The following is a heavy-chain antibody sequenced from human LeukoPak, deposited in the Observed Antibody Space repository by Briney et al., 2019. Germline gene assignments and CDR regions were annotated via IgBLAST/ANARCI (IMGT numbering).Heavy chain of an antibody. CDR2: MYSTGST. J-gene: IGHJ4*02. D-gene: IGHD1-26*01. CDR1: GGSISGYY. CDR3: ARARVGTTTIFDY. V-gene: IGHV4-59*01. Sequence: SETLSLTCIVSGGSISGYYWSWIRQPPGKGLEWIGYMYSTGSTNYNPPLKSRVAISVGAPKNQFSLSLSSVTAADTAVYYCARARVGTTTIFDYWGQGTLVTVSS.